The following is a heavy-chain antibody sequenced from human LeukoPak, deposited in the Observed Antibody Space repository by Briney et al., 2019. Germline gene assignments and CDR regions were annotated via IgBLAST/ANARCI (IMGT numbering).Heavy chain of an antibody. V-gene: IGHV4-4*02. CDR2: IYHSGST. J-gene: IGHJ1*01. CDR3: ASGEGYYYDSSGYSEYFQH. Sequence: PSGTLSLTCAVSGGSISSSNWWSWVRQPPGKGLEWIGEIYHSGSTNYNPSLKSRVTISVDKSKNQFSLKLSSVTAADTAVYYCASGEGYYYDSSGYSEYFQHWGQGTLVTVSS. D-gene: IGHD3-22*01. CDR1: GGSISSSNW.